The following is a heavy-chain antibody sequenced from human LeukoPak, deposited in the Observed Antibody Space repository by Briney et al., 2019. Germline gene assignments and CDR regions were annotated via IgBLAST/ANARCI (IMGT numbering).Heavy chain of an antibody. CDR2: INPSGGST. D-gene: IGHD6-19*01. Sequence: GASVKVSCKASGYTFTSYDMHWVRQAPGQGLEWMGIINPSGGSTSYAQKFRGRVTLTRDTSTSTVYMELSSLRSEDTAVYYCATEYSSGWYGDYWGQGTLVTVSS. J-gene: IGHJ4*02. V-gene: IGHV1-46*01. CDR3: ATEYSSGWYGDY. CDR1: GYTFTSYD.